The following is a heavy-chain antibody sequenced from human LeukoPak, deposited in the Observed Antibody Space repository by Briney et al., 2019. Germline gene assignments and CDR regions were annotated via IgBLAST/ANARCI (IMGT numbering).Heavy chain of an antibody. V-gene: IGHV3-53*01. Sequence: GGFLRLSCAASEFSVSSNHMSWVRQAPGKGLEWVSIFYSGGSIYYADSVKGRFTISRDGSTNTLYLQMNSLRAEDTAVYYCASGIPFEYWGQGTLVTVSS. J-gene: IGHJ4*02. CDR3: ASGIPFEY. CDR1: EFSVSSNH. CDR2: FYSGGSI.